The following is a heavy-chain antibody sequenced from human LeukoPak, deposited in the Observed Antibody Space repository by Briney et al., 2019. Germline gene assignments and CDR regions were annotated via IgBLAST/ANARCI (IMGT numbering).Heavy chain of an antibody. CDR1: GFTVSSNY. J-gene: IGHJ6*03. V-gene: IGHV3-53*01. D-gene: IGHD5-18*01. Sequence: GGSLRLSCAASGFTVSSNYMTWVRRAPGKGLEWVSVIYSGGSTYYADSVKGRFTISRDNSKNTLSLQMNSLRADDTAVYYCARGMVTRTPYYYMDVWGKGTTVTVSS. CDR3: ARGMVTRTPYYYMDV. CDR2: IYSGGST.